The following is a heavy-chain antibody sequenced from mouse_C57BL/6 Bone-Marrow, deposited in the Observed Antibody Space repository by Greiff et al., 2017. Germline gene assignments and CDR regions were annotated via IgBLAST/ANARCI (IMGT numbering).Heavy chain of an antibody. CDR3: ARHERYYDYEGYFEY. D-gene: IGHD2-4*01. V-gene: IGHV1-62-2*01. J-gene: IGHJ2*01. Sequence: QVQLQQSGAELVKPGASVKLSCKASGYIFTEYTIHWVKQRSGQGLEWIGWFYPGSGSIKYNERFKDKATLTADKSSNTGYMELSRLTSEDSAVYFCARHERYYDYEGYFEYWGQGTALTVSS. CDR1: GYIFTEYT. CDR2: FYPGSGSI.